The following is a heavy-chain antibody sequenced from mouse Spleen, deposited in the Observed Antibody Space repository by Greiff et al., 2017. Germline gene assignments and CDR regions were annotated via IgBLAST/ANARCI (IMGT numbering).Heavy chain of an antibody. J-gene: IGHJ1*01. CDR3: ARRDSYYGQYFDV. CDR1: GFSLTSYG. V-gene: IGHV2-2*01. D-gene: IGHD1-2*01. Sequence: VQLQQSGPGLVQPSQSLSITCTVSGFSLTSYGVHWVRQSPGKGLEWLGVIWSGGSTDYNAAFISRLSISKDNSKSQVFFKMNSLQADDTAIYYCARRDSYYGQYFDVWGAGTTVTVSS. CDR2: IWSGGST.